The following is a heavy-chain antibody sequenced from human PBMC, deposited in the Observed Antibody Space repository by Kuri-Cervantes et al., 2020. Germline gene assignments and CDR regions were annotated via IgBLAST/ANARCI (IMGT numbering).Heavy chain of an antibody. CDR1: GFTLSNYW. J-gene: IGHJ4*02. Sequence: GESLKISCTPSGFTLSNYWMSWVRQAPGKGLEWVANIKQDGNEKYYVDSVKGRFTISRDNAKNTLYLQMNSLRAEDTAVYYCARGRPGGYWGQGTLVTVSS. D-gene: IGHD1-14*01. V-gene: IGHV3-7*01. CDR2: IKQDGNEK. CDR3: ARGRPGGY.